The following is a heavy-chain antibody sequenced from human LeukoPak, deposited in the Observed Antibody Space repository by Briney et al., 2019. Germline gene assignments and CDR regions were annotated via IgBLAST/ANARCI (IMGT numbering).Heavy chain of an antibody. CDR3: AKAQEEYSSGWYAGLDY. Sequence: GGSLRLSCAASGFTFSGYGMHWVRQAPGKGLKWVTYIRYDGSNKYYADSVKGRFTISRDNSKNTLYLQMNSLRAEDTAVYYCAKAQEEYSSGWYAGLDYWGQGTLVTVSS. V-gene: IGHV3-30*02. CDR2: IRYDGSNK. CDR1: GFTFSGYG. J-gene: IGHJ4*02. D-gene: IGHD6-19*01.